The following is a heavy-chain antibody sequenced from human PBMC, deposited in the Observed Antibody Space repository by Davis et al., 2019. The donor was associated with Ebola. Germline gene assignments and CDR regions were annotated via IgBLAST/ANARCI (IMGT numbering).Heavy chain of an antibody. Sequence: GESLMISCAASGFTFSNAWMSWVRQAPGKGLEWVGRITSKTDGGTTDYAAPVQGRFTISREDSKYTLYLQMNSLKAEDTAVYYCTTDLVERRFLYYYYGMDVWGKGTTVTVSS. J-gene: IGHJ6*04. V-gene: IGHV3-15*01. D-gene: IGHD3-3*01. CDR3: TTDLVERRFLYYYYGMDV. CDR2: ITSKTDGGTT. CDR1: GFTFSNAW.